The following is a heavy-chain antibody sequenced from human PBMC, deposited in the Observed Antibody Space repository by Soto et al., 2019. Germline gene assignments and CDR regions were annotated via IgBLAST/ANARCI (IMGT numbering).Heavy chain of an antibody. CDR2: IYYSGST. D-gene: IGHD4-17*01. CDR3: SRRYGPSFDF. V-gene: IGHV4-59*01. Sequence: PSETLSLTCTVSGGSISSYYWSWIRQPPGKGLEWIGYIYYSGSTNYNPSLKSRVTISVDTSKNQFSLKLSSVTAADTAVYYCSRRYGPSFDFWGQGTPAPVSS. CDR1: GGSISSYY. J-gene: IGHJ4*02.